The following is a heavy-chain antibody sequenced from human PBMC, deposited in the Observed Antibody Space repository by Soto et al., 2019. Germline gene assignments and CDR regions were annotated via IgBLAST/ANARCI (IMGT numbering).Heavy chain of an antibody. V-gene: IGHV3-23*01. CDR1: GFTFSSYA. CDR2: ISGSGGST. J-gene: IGHJ4*02. CDR3: AKDLNYVVVTAIPHY. D-gene: IGHD2-21*02. Sequence: GGSLRLSCAASGFTFSSYAMRWVRQAPGKGLEWVSAISGSGGSTYYADSVKGRFTISRDNSKNTLYLQMNSLRAEDTAVYYCAKDLNYVVVTAIPHYWGQGTLVTVSS.